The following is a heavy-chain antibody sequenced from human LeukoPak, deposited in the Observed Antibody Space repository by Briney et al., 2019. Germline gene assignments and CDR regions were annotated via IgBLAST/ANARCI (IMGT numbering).Heavy chain of an antibody. D-gene: IGHD4-23*01. CDR1: GGSISSSNW. CDR2: IYHSGST. Sequence: PSETLSLTCAVSGGSISSSNWWSWVRQPPGKGLEWIGEIYHSGSTNYNPSLKSRVTISVDTSKNQFSLKLSSVTAADTAVYYCARDLDYGGNRDAFDIWGQGTMVTVPS. J-gene: IGHJ3*02. CDR3: ARDLDYGGNRDAFDI. V-gene: IGHV4-4*02.